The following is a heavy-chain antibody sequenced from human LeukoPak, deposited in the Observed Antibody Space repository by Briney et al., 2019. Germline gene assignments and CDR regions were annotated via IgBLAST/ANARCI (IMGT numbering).Heavy chain of an antibody. V-gene: IGHV4-4*07. D-gene: IGHD4-23*01. CDR2: IYKSGTT. CDR3: ARVFGGNSLDS. J-gene: IGHJ4*02. CDR1: PGYINNYY. Sequence: PSETLSLTCSVSPGYINNYYWSWIRQPAGKGLEWIGRIYKSGTTYYNPSLKSRVTMSIDTSKSQFSLKLGSVTAADTAIYYCARVFGGNSLDSWGQGTLVAVSS.